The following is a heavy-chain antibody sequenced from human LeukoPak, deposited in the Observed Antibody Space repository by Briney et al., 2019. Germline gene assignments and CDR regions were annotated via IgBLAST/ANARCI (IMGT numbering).Heavy chain of an antibody. CDR2: INPNSGGT. CDR3: ARDSSGWNDY. Sequence: ASVKVSCKASGYTFTSYAMNWVRQAPGQGLEWMGWINPNSGGTSYAQKFQGRVTMTRDTSISTAYMELSRLRSDDTAVYYCARDSSGWNDYWGQGTLVTVSS. CDR1: GYTFTSYA. D-gene: IGHD6-19*01. V-gene: IGHV1-2*02. J-gene: IGHJ4*02.